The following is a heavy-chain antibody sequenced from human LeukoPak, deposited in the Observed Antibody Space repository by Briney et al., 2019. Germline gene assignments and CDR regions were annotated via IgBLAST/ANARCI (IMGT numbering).Heavy chain of an antibody. Sequence: PGGSLRLSCAASGFTFSSYWMSWVRQAPGKGLEWVANIKQDGSEKYYVDSVKGRFTISRDNAKNSLYLQMNSLRAEDTAVYYCARSRSSGWSTDDAFDIWGQGTMVTVSS. V-gene: IGHV3-7*01. D-gene: IGHD6-19*01. J-gene: IGHJ3*02. CDR1: GFTFSSYW. CDR2: IKQDGSEK. CDR3: ARSRSSGWSTDDAFDI.